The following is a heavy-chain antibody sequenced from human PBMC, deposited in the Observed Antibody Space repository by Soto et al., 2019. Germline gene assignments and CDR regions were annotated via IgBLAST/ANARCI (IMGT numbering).Heavy chain of an antibody. CDR3: ARDGVLGSGWSYYYYYGMDV. CDR2: ISSSGSTI. J-gene: IGHJ6*02. CDR1: GFTFSDYY. Sequence: PGGSLRLSCAASGFTFSDYYMSWIRQAPGKGLEWVSYISSSGSTIYYADSVKGRFTISRDNAKNSLYLQMNSLRAEDTAVYYCARDGVLGSGWSYYYYYGMDVWGQGTTVTVSS. D-gene: IGHD6-19*01. V-gene: IGHV3-11*01.